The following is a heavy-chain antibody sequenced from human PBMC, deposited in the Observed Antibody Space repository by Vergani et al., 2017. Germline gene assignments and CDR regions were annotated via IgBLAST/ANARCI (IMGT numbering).Heavy chain of an antibody. CDR3: ARSQGDYWYFDL. J-gene: IGHJ2*01. CDR1: GYSIGSGFY. V-gene: IGHV4-38-2*01. CDR2: IHNRGKT. D-gene: IGHD2-21*01. Sequence: QVRLGESGPGLVKPSETLSLTCSVSGYSIGSGFYWASIRQSPGEGLQWLTSIHNRGKTYHTPSLKSRVSVSLYTSKNRFSLNLTSVTATDTAVYYCARSQGDYWYFDLWGPGSLVTVSS.